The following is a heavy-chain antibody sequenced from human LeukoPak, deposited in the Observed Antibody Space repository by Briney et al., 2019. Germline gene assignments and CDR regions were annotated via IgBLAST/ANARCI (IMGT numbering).Heavy chain of an antibody. V-gene: IGHV3-23*01. Sequence: GGSLRLSCAASGFSFSNSAMSWVRQAPGTGLEWVSTVSESGGITWYADSVKGRFTISRDNSKNMLHLQMNSLRAEDTAVYYCAKVLVLARLPTCFDYWGQGTLVTVSS. CDR3: AKVLVLARLPTCFDY. D-gene: IGHD3-22*01. CDR2: VSESGGIT. CDR1: GFSFSNSA. J-gene: IGHJ4*02.